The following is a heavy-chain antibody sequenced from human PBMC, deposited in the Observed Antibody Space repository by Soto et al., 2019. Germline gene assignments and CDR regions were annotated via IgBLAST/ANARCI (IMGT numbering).Heavy chain of an antibody. CDR2: ISPNYGTA. D-gene: IGHD5-12*01. CDR3: ARAQWIKKANGFDY. J-gene: IGHJ4*02. Sequence: GQGLEWMGGISPNYGTANYAQKFQGRVTMTTDTSTATAHMELTSLRSDDTAVYYCARAQWIKKANGFDYAGQLTLASVS. V-gene: IGHV1-18*01.